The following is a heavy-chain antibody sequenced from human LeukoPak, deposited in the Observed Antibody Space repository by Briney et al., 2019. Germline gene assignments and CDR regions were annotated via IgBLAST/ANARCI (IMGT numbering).Heavy chain of an antibody. CDR3: ASPGEGSAFDI. V-gene: IGHV3-30-3*01. D-gene: IGHD7-27*01. CDR1: GFTFSSYA. Sequence: PGGSLRLSCAASGFTFSSYAMHWVRQAPGKGLEWVAVISYDGSNKYYADSVKGRFTISRDNSKNTLYLQMNSLRAEDTAVYYCASPGEGSAFDIWGQGTMVTVSS. J-gene: IGHJ3*02. CDR2: ISYDGSNK.